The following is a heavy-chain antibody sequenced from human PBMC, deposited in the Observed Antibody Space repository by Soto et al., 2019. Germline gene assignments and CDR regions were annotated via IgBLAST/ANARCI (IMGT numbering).Heavy chain of an antibody. V-gene: IGHV3-64*04. Sequence: PGGALRLSCSASGFTFSSYAMHWVRQAPGKGLEYVSAISSNGGSTYYADSVKGRFTISRDNSKNTLYLQMNSLRAEDTAVYYCAKDTAYGDYERAVDYWGQGTLVTVSS. D-gene: IGHD4-17*01. CDR3: AKDTAYGDYERAVDY. CDR1: GFTFSSYA. CDR2: ISSNGGST. J-gene: IGHJ4*02.